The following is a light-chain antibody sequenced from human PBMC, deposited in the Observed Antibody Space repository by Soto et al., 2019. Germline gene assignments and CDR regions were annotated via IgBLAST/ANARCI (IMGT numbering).Light chain of an antibody. CDR1: PSVANF. CDR3: QQYGSSPVT. Sequence: PGERATLSCRASPSVANFVAWYQQKPGQAPRLLIYGAFNRATGIPDRFSGSGSGTDFTLTISRLEPEDFAVYYCQQYGSSPVTFGQGTRMEIK. J-gene: IGKJ5*01. CDR2: GAF. V-gene: IGKV3-20*01.